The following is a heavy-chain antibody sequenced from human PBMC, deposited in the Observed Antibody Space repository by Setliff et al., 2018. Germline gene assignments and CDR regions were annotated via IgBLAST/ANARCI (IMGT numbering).Heavy chain of an antibody. CDR1: GYSFTTYW. J-gene: IGHJ3*01. CDR2: IYPGDSDT. CDR3: ARRPFGHAFDV. V-gene: IGHV5-51*01. D-gene: IGHD3-16*01. Sequence: PGESLKISCKASGYSFTTYWIGWVRQMPGKGLEWMGIIYPGDSDTRYSPSFQGQVTISADTSISTAYLQWISLRPSDTAIYYCARRPFGHAFDVWGQGTAVTVSS.